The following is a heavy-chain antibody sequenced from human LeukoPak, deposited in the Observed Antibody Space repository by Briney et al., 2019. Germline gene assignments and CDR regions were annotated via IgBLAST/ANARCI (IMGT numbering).Heavy chain of an antibody. CDR2: INPSGGST. CDR1: GYSLTNYY. Sequence: ASVKVSCKAFGYSLTNYYVHWVRQAPGQGLEWMGEINPSGGSTSYAQKFKGRITVTRDTYTNTVYMDLSSLRSEDTATYYCARGAPTTRIGAGRFDYWGQGSLLTVAS. V-gene: IGHV1-46*01. J-gene: IGHJ4*02. CDR3: ARGAPTTRIGAGRFDY. D-gene: IGHD5-12*01.